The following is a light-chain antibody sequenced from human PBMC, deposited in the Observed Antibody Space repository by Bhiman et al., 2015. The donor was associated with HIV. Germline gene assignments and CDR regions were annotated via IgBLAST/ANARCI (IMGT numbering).Light chain of an antibody. CDR3: CSYAGSDTLEV. V-gene: IGLV2-23*02. J-gene: IGLJ2*01. CDR1: SSDVGDYNY. Sequence: QSALTQPASVSGSPGQSITISCTGTSSDVGDYNYVSWYQQHPGKAPKVMIYDVSKRPSGVSNRFSGSKSANTASLTISGLQAEDEADYYCCSYAGSDTLEVFGGGTKLTVL. CDR2: DVS.